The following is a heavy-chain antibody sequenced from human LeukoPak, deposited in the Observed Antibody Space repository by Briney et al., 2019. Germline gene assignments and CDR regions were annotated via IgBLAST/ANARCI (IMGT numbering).Heavy chain of an antibody. D-gene: IGHD3-22*01. CDR1: GGSISGSSYY. CDR2: IYYSGST. Sequence: SETLSLTCTVSGGSISGSSYYWGWIRQPPGKGLEWIGSIYYSGSTYYNPSLKSRVTISVDTSKNQFSLKLNSVTATDTAVYYCARGYYDSSGDAFDIWGQGTMVTVSS. J-gene: IGHJ3*02. CDR3: ARGYYDSSGDAFDI. V-gene: IGHV4-39*02.